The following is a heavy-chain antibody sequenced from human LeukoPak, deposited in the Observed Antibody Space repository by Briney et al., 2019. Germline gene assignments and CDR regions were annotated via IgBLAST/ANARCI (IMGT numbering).Heavy chain of an antibody. V-gene: IGHV4-34*01. CDR2: INHSGST. Sequence: SETLSLTCAVYGGSFSGYYWSWIRQPPGKGLEWIGEINHSGSTNYNPSLKSRVTISVDTSKKQFSLKLSSVTAADTAVYYCARGAPAFDIWGQGTMVTVSS. CDR1: GGSFSGYY. J-gene: IGHJ3*02. CDR3: ARGAPAFDI.